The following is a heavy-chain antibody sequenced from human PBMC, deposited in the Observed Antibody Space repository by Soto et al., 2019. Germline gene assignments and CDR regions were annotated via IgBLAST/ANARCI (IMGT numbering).Heavy chain of an antibody. J-gene: IGHJ4*02. V-gene: IGHV1-3*01. Sequence: QVQLVQSGAEVKKPGASVKVSCKASGYTFTSYAMHWVRQAPGQRLEWMGWINAGNGNTKYSQKFQGRVTITRDTSASTDYMELSSLRSEDTAVYYCARGLLSWPFDYWGQGTLVTVSS. CDR1: GYTFTSYA. D-gene: IGHD5-18*01. CDR2: INAGNGNT. CDR3: ARGLLSWPFDY.